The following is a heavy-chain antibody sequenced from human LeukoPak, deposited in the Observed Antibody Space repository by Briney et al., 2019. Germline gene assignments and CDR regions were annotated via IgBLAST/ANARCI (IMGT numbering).Heavy chain of an antibody. CDR1: GFTLRSYA. J-gene: IGHJ4*02. CDR3: AAFGTTGIFDY. Sequence: GGSLRLACAPSGFTLRSYAMGWVRQAPGKGLEWVSAISGSGGSTYYADSVKGRFTISRDNSKNTLYLQMNSLRAEDTAVYYCAAFGTTGIFDYWGQGTLVTVSS. D-gene: IGHD1-1*01. CDR2: ISGSGGST. V-gene: IGHV3-23*01.